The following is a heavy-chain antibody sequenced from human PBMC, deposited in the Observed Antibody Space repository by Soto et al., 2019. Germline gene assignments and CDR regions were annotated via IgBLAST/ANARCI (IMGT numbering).Heavy chain of an antibody. CDR3: ARPTYCSSTHCSPFDY. D-gene: IGHD2-2*01. J-gene: IGHJ4*02. CDR1: GFTFSSYA. V-gene: IGHV3-23*01. CDR2: ISGSGGST. Sequence: GGSLRLSCAASGFTFSSYAMSWVRQAPGKGLEWVSAISGSGGSTYYADSVKGRFTISRDNSKNTLYLQMNSLRAEDTAMYYCARPTYCSSTHCSPFDYWGQGTQVTVSS.